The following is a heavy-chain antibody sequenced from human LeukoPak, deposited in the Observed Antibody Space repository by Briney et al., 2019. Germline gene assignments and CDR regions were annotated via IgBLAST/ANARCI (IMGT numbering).Heavy chain of an antibody. J-gene: IGHJ6*02. Sequence: QPGGSLRLPCAASGFTFSSYEMNWVRQAPGKGLEWVSYISSSGSTIYYADSVKGRFTISRDNAKNSLYLQMNSLRAEDTAVYYCARDFWEGGYYYYGMDVWGQGTTVTVSS. CDR2: ISSSGSTI. CDR3: ARDFWEGGYYYYGMDV. V-gene: IGHV3-48*03. CDR1: GFTFSSYE. D-gene: IGHD3-10*01.